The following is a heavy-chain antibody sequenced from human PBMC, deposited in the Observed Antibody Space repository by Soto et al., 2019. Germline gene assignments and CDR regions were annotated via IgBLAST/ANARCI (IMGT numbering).Heavy chain of an antibody. CDR1: GFTFSSYG. D-gene: IGHD1-26*01. CDR2: ISYDGSNK. V-gene: IGHV3-30*18. CDR3: AKDGWSWGATIFHYYGMDV. J-gene: IGHJ6*02. Sequence: QVKLVESGGGVVQPGRSLRLSCAASGFTFSSYGMHWVRQAPGKGLEWVAVISYDGSNKYYADSVKGRFTISRDKSKNTLYLQMNSLRAEYTAVYYCAKDGWSWGATIFHYYGMDVWGQGTTVTVSS.